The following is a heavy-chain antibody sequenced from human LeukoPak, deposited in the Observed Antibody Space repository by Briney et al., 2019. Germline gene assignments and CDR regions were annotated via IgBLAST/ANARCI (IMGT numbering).Heavy chain of an antibody. CDR1: GYSFTNYW. D-gene: IGHD3-22*01. CDR2: IYPGDSDT. Sequence: GESLKISCKGSGYSFTNYWIGWVRQMPGKGLEWMGIIYPGDSDTRYSPSFQGQVTISADKSISTAYLQWSSLKASDTAMYYCARQSGYYDSSGYQTRAKYFQHWGQGTLVTVSS. J-gene: IGHJ1*01. CDR3: ARQSGYYDSSGYQTRAKYFQH. V-gene: IGHV5-51*01.